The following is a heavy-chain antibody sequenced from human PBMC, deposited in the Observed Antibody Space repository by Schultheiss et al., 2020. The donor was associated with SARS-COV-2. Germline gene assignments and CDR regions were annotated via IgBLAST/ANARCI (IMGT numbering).Heavy chain of an antibody. CDR1: GYTFTSYY. D-gene: IGHD2-2*02. Sequence: ASVKVSCKASGYTFTSYYMHWVRQAPGQGLEWMGIINPSGGSTSYAQKFQGRVTMTRDTSTSTVYMELSSLRSEDTAVYYCARVGGGCSSTSCYTPYSFDYWGQVALVTVSS. CDR3: ARVGGGCSSTSCYTPYSFDY. J-gene: IGHJ4*02. V-gene: IGHV1-46*01. CDR2: INPSGGST.